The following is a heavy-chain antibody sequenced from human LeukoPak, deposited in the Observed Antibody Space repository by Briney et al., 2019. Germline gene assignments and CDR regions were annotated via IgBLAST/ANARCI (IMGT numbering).Heavy chain of an antibody. CDR1: GGSISSSSYY. J-gene: IGHJ5*02. V-gene: IGHV4-39*07. Sequence: PSETLSPTCTVSGGSISSSSYYWGWIRQPPGKGLEWIGSIYYSGSTYYNPSLKSRVTISVDTSKNQFSLKLSSVTAADTAVYYCARDYSPVVAADNWFDPWGQGTLVTVSS. CDR2: IYYSGST. CDR3: ARDYSPVVAADNWFDP. D-gene: IGHD2-15*01.